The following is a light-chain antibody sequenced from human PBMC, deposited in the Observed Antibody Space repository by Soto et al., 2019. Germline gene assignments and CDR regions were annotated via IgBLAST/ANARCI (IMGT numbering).Light chain of an antibody. CDR3: QQYYSTPLT. Sequence: DIVMTQSPDSLAVSLGERASINGKAVQRVLYSSNNKNYLAWYQQKPGQPPKLLIYWASTRESGVPDRFSGSGSGTDFTLTISSLQAEDVAVYYCQQYYSTPLTFGGGTKVDI. V-gene: IGKV4-1*01. J-gene: IGKJ4*01. CDR1: QRVLYSSNNKNY. CDR2: WAS.